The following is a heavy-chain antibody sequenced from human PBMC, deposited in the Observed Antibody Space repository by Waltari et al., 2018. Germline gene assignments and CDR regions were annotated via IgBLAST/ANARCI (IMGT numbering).Heavy chain of an antibody. V-gene: IGHV3-21*01. D-gene: IGHD4-17*01. CDR3: ATDATTVTTGNFQH. Sequence: EVQLVESGGDLVKPGGSLRLSCAASGFTFSSYSMNWVRQAPGKGLEWVSSISSSSTHIFYADSVKGRFTISRDNAKNSLYLQMNSLRAEDTAVYYCATDATTVTTGNFQHWGQGTLVTVSS. CDR2: ISSSSTHI. J-gene: IGHJ1*01. CDR1: GFTFSSYS.